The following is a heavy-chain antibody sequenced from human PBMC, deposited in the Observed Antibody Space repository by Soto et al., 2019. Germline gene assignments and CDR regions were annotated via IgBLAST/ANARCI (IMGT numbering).Heavy chain of an antibody. J-gene: IGHJ4*02. CDR1: GDSFGNYY. CDR2: LQNSAST. CDR3: ARLRLPRGVDS. V-gene: IGHV4-59*01. Sequence: SETLSLTCTVSGDSFGNYYWSWIRQPPGQGLESIGSLQNSASTNXSLSVKSRVSISRDSCKNQFSLKLTSVTAADTAVYFCARLRLPRGVDSRGQGTLVTVSS. D-gene: IGHD5-12*01.